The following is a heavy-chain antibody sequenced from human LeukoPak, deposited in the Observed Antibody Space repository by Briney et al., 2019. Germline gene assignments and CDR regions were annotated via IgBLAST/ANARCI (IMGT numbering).Heavy chain of an antibody. CDR2: ISSDGTNK. V-gene: IGHV3-30*03. CDR3: ARDPVTTWGYFDY. CDR1: GFTLSGYG. J-gene: IGHJ4*02. Sequence: PGGSLRLSCVASGFTLSGYGIHWVRQAPGKGLELVAVISSDGTNKNYADSVKGRFTISRDKAKNTVYLQVNSLRSEDTAVYYCARDPVTTWGYFDYWGQGTLVTVSS. D-gene: IGHD4-17*01.